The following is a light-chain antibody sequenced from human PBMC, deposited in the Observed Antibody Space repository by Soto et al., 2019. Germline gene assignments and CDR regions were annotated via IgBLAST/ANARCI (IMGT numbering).Light chain of an antibody. Sequence: QSVLTQPASVSGSPGQSITISCTGTSSDVGAYNYVFWYQQHPGKAPKLMIYDVSNRPSGVSNRFSGSKSGNTASLTISGFQAEDEADYYCSSYTSSSTPYVFGTGTKVTVL. V-gene: IGLV2-14*03. CDR3: SSYTSSSTPYV. CDR2: DVS. CDR1: SSDVGAYNY. J-gene: IGLJ1*01.